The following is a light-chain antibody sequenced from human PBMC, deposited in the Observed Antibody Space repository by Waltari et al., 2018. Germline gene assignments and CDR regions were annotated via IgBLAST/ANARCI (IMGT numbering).Light chain of an antibody. V-gene: IGLV2-14*03. CDR1: SDDVGGYNF. J-gene: IGLJ2*01. Sequence: TQPASVSASPGQSITISCTGTSDDVGGYNFVWYQQHPGKAPKLIIYDVFKRPSGVYNRFSGSKSLNTASLSISGLQAEDEGVYYCSAYTSWSTVIFGGGTKLAVL. CDR3: SAYTSWSTVI. CDR2: DVF.